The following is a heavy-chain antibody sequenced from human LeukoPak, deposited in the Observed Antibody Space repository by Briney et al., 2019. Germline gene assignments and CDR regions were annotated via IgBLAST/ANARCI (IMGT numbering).Heavy chain of an antibody. J-gene: IGHJ4*02. CDR1: GYRFTSYW. D-gene: IGHD2-21*02. V-gene: IGHV5-51*01. CDR2: IYPGDSDT. Sequence: SGESLKISCHGSGYRFTSYWIGWVRQMPGKGLEWMGMIYPGDSDTRYSPSLQGHVTISADKSISTAYLQWNSLKASDTAMYYCARHISDCGGDCPFDYWGQGTLVTVSS. CDR3: ARHISDCGGDCPFDY.